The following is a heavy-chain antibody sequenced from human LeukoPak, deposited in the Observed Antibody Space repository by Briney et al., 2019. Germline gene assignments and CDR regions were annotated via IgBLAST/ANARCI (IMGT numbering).Heavy chain of an antibody. J-gene: IGHJ4*02. D-gene: IGHD3-22*01. Sequence: SVKVSCKASGYTFTSYYMHWVRQAPGQGLEWMGGIIPIFGTANYAQKFQGRVTITADESTSTAYMELSSLRSEDTAVYYCARGRYYYDSSGYYRLDYWGQGTLVTVSS. CDR1: GYTFTSYY. CDR3: ARGRYYYDSSGYYRLDY. V-gene: IGHV1-69*13. CDR2: IIPIFGTA.